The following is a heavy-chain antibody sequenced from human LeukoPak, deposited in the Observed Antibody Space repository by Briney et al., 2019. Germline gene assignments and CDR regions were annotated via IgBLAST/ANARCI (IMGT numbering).Heavy chain of an antibody. CDR1: GYSFTSYW. CDR2: IYPGDSDT. J-gene: IGHJ3*02. Sequence: GASLKISCKGSGYSFTSYWIGWVRQMPGKGLEWMGIIYPGDSDTRYSPSFQGQVTISADKSISTAYLQWSSLKASDTAMYYCARPVRRGYSYGVDAFDIWGQGTMVTVSS. V-gene: IGHV5-51*01. D-gene: IGHD5-18*01. CDR3: ARPVRRGYSYGVDAFDI.